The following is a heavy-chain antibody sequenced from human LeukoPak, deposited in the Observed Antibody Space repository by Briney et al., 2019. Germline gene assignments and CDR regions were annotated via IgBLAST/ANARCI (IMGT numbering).Heavy chain of an antibody. CDR1: GGSFSGYY. CDR2: INHSGST. Sequence: PSGTLSLTCAVYGGSFSGYYWSWIRQPPGKGLEWIGEINHSGSTNYNPSLKSRVTISVDTSKNQFSLKLSSVTAADTAVYYCARGLANYFDYWGQGTLVTVSS. J-gene: IGHJ4*02. V-gene: IGHV4-34*01. CDR3: ARGLANYFDY.